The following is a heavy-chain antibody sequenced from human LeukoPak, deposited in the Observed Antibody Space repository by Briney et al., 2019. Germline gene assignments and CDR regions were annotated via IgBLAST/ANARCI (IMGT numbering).Heavy chain of an antibody. Sequence: SETLSLTCTVSGGSISSYYWSWIRQPPGKGLEWIGNIYYSGSTNYNPSLKSRVTISVDTSKNQFSLKLSSVTAADTAVYYCASSPGVTRGTWYFDLWGRGTLVTVSS. D-gene: IGHD1-1*01. V-gene: IGHV4-59*01. CDR3: ASSPGVTRGTWYFDL. J-gene: IGHJ2*01. CDR2: IYYSGST. CDR1: GGSISSYY.